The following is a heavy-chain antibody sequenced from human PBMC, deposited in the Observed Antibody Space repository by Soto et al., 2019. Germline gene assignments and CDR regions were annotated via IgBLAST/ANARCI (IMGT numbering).Heavy chain of an antibody. CDR3: ARGIMITFGGVIAGYYYYGMDV. CDR1: GGSFSGYY. J-gene: IGHJ6*02. V-gene: IGHV4-34*01. D-gene: IGHD3-16*02. CDR2: INHSGST. Sequence: TSETLSLTCAVYGGSFSGYYWSWIRQPPGKGLEWIGEINHSGSTNYNPSLKSRVTISVDTSKNQFSLKLSSVTAADTAVYYCARGIMITFGGVIAGYYYYGMDVWGQGTTVTVSS.